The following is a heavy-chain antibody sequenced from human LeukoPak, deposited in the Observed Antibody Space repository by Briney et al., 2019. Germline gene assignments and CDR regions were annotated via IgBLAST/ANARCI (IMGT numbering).Heavy chain of an antibody. V-gene: IGHV1-8*01. J-gene: IGHJ3*02. Sequence: ASVKVSCKASGYTFTSYDINWVRQATGQGLEWMGWMNPNSGNTGYAQKFQARVSMTRNTSISTAYMELSSLRSEDTAVYYCTRGLEVLSATSWAFDIWGHGTMVTVSS. CDR3: TRGLEVLSATSWAFDI. D-gene: IGHD2-8*01. CDR2: MNPNSGNT. CDR1: GYTFTSYD.